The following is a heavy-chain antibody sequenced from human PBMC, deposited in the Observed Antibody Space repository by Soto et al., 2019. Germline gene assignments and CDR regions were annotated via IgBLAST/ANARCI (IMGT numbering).Heavy chain of an antibody. CDR2: TYHSVSS. J-gene: IGHJ4*02. CDR3: ARARYYDWCFDL. Sequence: PSETLSLTCTVSGGTINSADHSWGWVRHSPGKGLEWIGYTYHSVSSYYNPSLKSRVTISVDRSKAQFYLTLTSVTAADTDVYFCARARYYDWCFDLWGLGPGVTV. V-gene: IGHV4-30-2*06. CDR1: GGTINSADHS. D-gene: IGHD3-9*01.